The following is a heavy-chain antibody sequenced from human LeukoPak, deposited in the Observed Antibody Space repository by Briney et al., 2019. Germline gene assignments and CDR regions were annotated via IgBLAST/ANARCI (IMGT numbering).Heavy chain of an antibody. CDR3: ARNGGYSSSWFTLDY. J-gene: IGHJ4*02. CDR1: GGSISSYY. D-gene: IGHD6-13*01. CDR2: LYYSGST. V-gene: IGHV4-59*01. Sequence: SENLSFTCTVSGGSISSYYWRWIRPPPGKGLKGIGYLYYSGSTNYNPSHKSRVTISVDTSKNQVSLKLSSVTAADTAVYYCARNGGYSSSWFTLDYWGQGTLVTVSS.